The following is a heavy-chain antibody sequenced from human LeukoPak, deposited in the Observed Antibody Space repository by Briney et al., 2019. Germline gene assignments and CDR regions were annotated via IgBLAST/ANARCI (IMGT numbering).Heavy chain of an antibody. D-gene: IGHD6-13*01. CDR2: ISSSSSYI. CDR3: ARLSGIARRGYYFDY. V-gene: IGHV3-21*01. J-gene: IGHJ4*02. Sequence: GGSLRLSCAASGFTFSSYSMNWVRQAPGKGLEWVSSISSSSSYIYYADSVKGRFTISRDNAKNSLYLQMNSLRAEDTAVYYCARLSGIARRGYYFDYWGQGTLVTVSS. CDR1: GFTFSSYS.